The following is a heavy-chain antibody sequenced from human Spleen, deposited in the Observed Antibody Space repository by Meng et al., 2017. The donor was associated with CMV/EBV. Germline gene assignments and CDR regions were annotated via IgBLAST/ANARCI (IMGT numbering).Heavy chain of an antibody. CDR1: GLTLSDFD. J-gene: IGHJ4*02. Sequence: GESLKISCEASGLTLSDFDMAWVRQAPGKGLEWISFISNRGDTTYYADSVKGRFTVSRDNARKSLFLQMKSLRAEDTAVYFCATDTTDWGQGTLVTVSS. CDR3: ATDTTD. D-gene: IGHD1-1*01. V-gene: IGHV3-48*03. CDR2: ISNRGDTT.